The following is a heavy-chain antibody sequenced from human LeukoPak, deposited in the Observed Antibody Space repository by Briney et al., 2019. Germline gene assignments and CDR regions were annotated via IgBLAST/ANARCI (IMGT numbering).Heavy chain of an antibody. CDR1: GFTFSTHW. V-gene: IGHV3-7*01. CDR3: ARHLYYFESHGYYASDH. Sequence: GGSLRLSCEASGFTFSTHWMSWVRQSPGKGLEWVGNINQDGSEKHFVDSMRGRFTISRDNAKNSLVLEMNSLTAEDTAVYFCARHLYYFESHGYYASDHWGQGTLVTVSS. D-gene: IGHD3-22*01. CDR2: INQDGSEK. J-gene: IGHJ4*02.